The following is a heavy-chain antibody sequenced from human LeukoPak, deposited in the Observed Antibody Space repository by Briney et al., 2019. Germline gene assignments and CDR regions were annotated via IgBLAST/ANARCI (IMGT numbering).Heavy chain of an antibody. J-gene: IGHJ5*02. CDR3: ARERLDYYDSSVADP. D-gene: IGHD3-22*01. Sequence: SETLSLTCTVSGGSISSSSYYWGWIRQPPGKGLEWIGSIYYSGSTNYNPSLKSRVTISVDTSKNQFSLKLSSVTAADTAVYYCARERLDYYDSSVADPWGQGTLVTVSS. CDR2: IYYSGST. CDR1: GGSISSSSYY. V-gene: IGHV4-39*07.